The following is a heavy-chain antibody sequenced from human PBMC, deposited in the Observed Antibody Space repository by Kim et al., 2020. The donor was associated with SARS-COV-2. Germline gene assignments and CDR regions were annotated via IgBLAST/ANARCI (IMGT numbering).Heavy chain of an antibody. V-gene: IGHV3-23*01. J-gene: IGHJ6*02. CDR2: ISGSGGST. Sequence: GGSLRLSCAXSGFTFSSYAMSWVRQAPGKGLEWVSAISGSGGSTYYADSVKGRFTISRDNSKNTLYLQMNSLRAEDTAVYYCAKGGKRKRFGELVRVPYYYYGMDVWGQGTTVTVSS. D-gene: IGHD3-10*01. CDR3: AKGGKRKRFGELVRVPYYYYGMDV. CDR1: GFTFSSYA.